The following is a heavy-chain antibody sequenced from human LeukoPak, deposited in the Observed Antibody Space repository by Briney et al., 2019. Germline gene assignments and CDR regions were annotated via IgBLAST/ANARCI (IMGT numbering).Heavy chain of an antibody. CDR1: GFTFSSYE. J-gene: IGHJ6*03. V-gene: IGHV3-21*01. Sequence: GGSLRLSCAASGFTFSSYEMNWVRQAPGKGLEWVSFISSSSSYIYYADSVKGRFTISRDNAKNSLYLQMNSLRAEDTAVYYCARDAMITFGGVIVIPDYYYYYMDVWGKGTTVTVSS. CDR3: ARDAMITFGGVIVIPDYYYYYMDV. D-gene: IGHD3-16*02. CDR2: ISSSSSYI.